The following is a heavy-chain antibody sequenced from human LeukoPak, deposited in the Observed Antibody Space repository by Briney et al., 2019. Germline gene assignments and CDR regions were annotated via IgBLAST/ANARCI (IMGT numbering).Heavy chain of an antibody. CDR2: LYYTGST. V-gene: IGHV4-59*08. Sequence: PSETLSLTRTVSGGYLGSYLGRWIRPPPGKGLESIGYLYYTGSTNYNPSLKSRVTISIDTSKNHFSLNLRSVTAADTAVYYCARRQWLAQGCFDPWGQGILVTVSS. CDR1: GGYLGSYL. D-gene: IGHD6-19*01. J-gene: IGHJ5*02. CDR3: ARRQWLAQGCFDP.